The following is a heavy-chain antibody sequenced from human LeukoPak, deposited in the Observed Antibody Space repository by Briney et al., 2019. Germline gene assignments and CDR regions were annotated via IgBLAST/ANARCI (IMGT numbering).Heavy chain of an antibody. CDR1: GFTFSSYA. Sequence: GGSLRLSCAASGFTFSSYAMSWVRQAPGKGLEWVSAISGSGGSTYYADSVKGRFTISRDNSKNTLYLRMNSLRAEDTAVYYCARDRGIVGTTGYYYMDVWGKGTTVTVSS. J-gene: IGHJ6*03. D-gene: IGHD1-26*01. CDR3: ARDRGIVGTTGYYYMDV. CDR2: ISGSGGST. V-gene: IGHV3-23*01.